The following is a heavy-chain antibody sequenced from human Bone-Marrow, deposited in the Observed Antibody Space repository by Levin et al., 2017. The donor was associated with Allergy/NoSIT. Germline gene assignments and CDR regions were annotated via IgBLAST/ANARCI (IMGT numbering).Heavy chain of an antibody. CDR1: GFTFSSYG. D-gene: IGHD3-10*01. CDR2: ISYDGSNK. J-gene: IGHJ5*02. CDR3: AKDCPPSSNWFDP. V-gene: IGHV3-30*18. Sequence: PGGSLRLSCAASGFTFSSYGMHWVRQAPGKGLEWVAVISYDGSNKYYADSVKGRFTISRDNSKNTLYLQMNSLRAEDTAVYYCAKDCPPSSNWFDPWGQGTLVTVSS.